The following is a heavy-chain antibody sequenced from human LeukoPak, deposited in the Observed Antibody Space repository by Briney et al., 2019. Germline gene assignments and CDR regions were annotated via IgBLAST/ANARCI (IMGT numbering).Heavy chain of an antibody. Sequence: SETLSLTCTVSGGSISSYYWSWIRQPPGKGLEWIGYIYYSGSTNYNPSLKSRVTMSVDTSKNQFSLKLSSVTAADTAVYYCARGLGGYFDYWGQGTLVTVSS. CDR2: IYYSGST. V-gene: IGHV4-59*12. CDR3: ARGLGGYFDY. CDR1: GGSISSYY. D-gene: IGHD3-16*01. J-gene: IGHJ4*02.